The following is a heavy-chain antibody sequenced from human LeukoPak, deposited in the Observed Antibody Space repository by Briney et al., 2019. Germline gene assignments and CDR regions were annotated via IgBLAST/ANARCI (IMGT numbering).Heavy chain of an antibody. J-gene: IGHJ2*01. CDR3: ARGTIAARLYWYFDL. V-gene: IGHV3-48*01. Sequence: GGSLRLSCAASGLTFSTYSMNWVRQAPGKGLECVSYISSSSSTIYYADSVKGRFTISRDNAKNSLYLQMNSLRVEDTAVYYCARGTIAARLYWYFDLWGRGTLVTVSS. CDR2: ISSSSSTI. CDR1: GLTFSTYS. D-gene: IGHD6-6*01.